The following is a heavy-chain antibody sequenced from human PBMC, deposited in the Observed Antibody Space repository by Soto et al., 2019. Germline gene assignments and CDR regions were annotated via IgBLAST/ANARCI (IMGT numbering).Heavy chain of an antibody. J-gene: IGHJ6*03. CDR1: GFTFSSYS. V-gene: IGHV3-48*01. Sequence: EVQLVESGGGLVQPGGSLRLSCAASGFTFSSYSMNWVRQAPGKGLEWVSYISSSSSTIYYADSVKGRFTISRDNAKNSLYLQMNSLRAEDTAVYYCAREASAAAAHYYYYYMDVWGKGTTVTVSS. CDR3: AREASAAAAHYYYYYMDV. D-gene: IGHD6-13*01. CDR2: ISSSSSTI.